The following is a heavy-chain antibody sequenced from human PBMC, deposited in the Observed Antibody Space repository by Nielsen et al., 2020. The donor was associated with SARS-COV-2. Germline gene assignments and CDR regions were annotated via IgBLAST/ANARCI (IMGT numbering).Heavy chain of an antibody. J-gene: IGHJ4*02. D-gene: IGHD1-26*01. Sequence: ASVKVSCKASGYTFTDYDLSWVRQAPGQGLEWMGWISAYNGNTNYAQKLQGRVTMTTDTSTSTAYMELRSLRSDDTAVYYCARDSQWELLDYWGQGTLVTVSS. CDR2: ISAYNGNT. CDR3: ARDSQWELLDY. CDR1: GYTFTDYD. V-gene: IGHV1-18*01.